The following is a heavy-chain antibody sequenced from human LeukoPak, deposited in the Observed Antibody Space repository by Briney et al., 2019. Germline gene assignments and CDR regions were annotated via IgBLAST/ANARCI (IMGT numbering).Heavy chain of an antibody. D-gene: IGHD3-10*01. V-gene: IGHV4-34*01. CDR3: ASIRGPVRSSPLDP. J-gene: IGHJ5*02. CDR2: INHSGST. CDR1: GGSFSGYY. Sequence: SETLSLTCAVYGGSFSGYYWSWIRQPPGKGLEWIGEINHSGSTNYNPSLKSRVTISVDTSKNQFSLKLSPVTAADTAVYYCASIRGPVRSSPLDPWGQGTLVTVSS.